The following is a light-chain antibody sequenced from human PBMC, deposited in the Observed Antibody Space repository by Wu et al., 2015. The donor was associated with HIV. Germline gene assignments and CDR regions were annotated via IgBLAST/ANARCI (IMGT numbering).Light chain of an antibody. CDR1: QSISNW. J-gene: IGKJ2*01. CDR2: KAS. CDR3: QQYDTFPGT. V-gene: IGKV1-5*03. Sequence: DIQMTQSPSTLSASVGDRVTITCRASQSISNWLAWYQQKPGKAPKLLIYKASSLESGVPSRFSGSGSGTEFTLTISSLQPDDFAVYHCQQYDTFPGTFGQGTKLEIK.